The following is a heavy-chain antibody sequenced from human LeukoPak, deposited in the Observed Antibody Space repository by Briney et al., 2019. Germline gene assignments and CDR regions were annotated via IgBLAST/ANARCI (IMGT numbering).Heavy chain of an antibody. CDR1: GFTLSTYA. CDR3: AKGDYYMDV. J-gene: IGHJ6*03. CDR2: FSASGGGT. V-gene: IGHV3-23*01. Sequence: GGSLRLSCAASGFTLSTYAMNWVRQAPGKGVEWVSGFSASGGGTYYADSVKGRFTISRDNSKNTLYLQMNSLRAEDTAVYYCAKGDYYMDVWGKGTTVTVSS.